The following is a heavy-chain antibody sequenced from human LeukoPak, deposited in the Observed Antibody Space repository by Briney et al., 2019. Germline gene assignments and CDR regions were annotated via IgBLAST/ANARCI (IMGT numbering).Heavy chain of an antibody. CDR3: ARVTYYGSGSSPHFDY. J-gene: IGHJ4*02. CDR1: GFTFSDYY. V-gene: IGHV3-11*06. CDR2: ISSSSSYT. D-gene: IGHD3-10*01. Sequence: GGSLRLSYAASGFTFSDYYMSWIRQAPGKGLERVSYISSSSSYTKYADSVKGRFTISRDNAKNSLYLQMNSLRAEDTAVYYCARVTYYGSGSSPHFDYWGQGTLVTVSS.